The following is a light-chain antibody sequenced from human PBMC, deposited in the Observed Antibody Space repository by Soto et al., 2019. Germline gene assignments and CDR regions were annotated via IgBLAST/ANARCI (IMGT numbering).Light chain of an antibody. Sequence: DLQMTQSPSSLSASVGDRVTITCQASQDISNYLHWYQQKPGKAPKLLIYDASNLETGVPSRFSGSGSGTDFTFTISSLQPEDIATYYCQQYDNLPLTFGPGTKVDIK. V-gene: IGKV1-33*01. CDR1: QDISNY. CDR3: QQYDNLPLT. CDR2: DAS. J-gene: IGKJ3*01.